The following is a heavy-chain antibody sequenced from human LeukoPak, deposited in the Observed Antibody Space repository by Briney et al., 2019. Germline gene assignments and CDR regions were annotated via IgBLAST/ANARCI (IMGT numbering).Heavy chain of an antibody. D-gene: IGHD3-16*01. CDR3: AALRTHYWYFDL. V-gene: IGHV4-34*01. Sequence: PSETLSLSCAVYGGSFSGYYWSWIRQPPGKGLEWIGEINHSGSTNYNPSLKSQVTISVDTSKNQFSLKLSSVTAADTAVYYCAALRTHYWYFDLWGRGTLVTVSS. CDR2: INHSGST. J-gene: IGHJ2*01. CDR1: GGSFSGYY.